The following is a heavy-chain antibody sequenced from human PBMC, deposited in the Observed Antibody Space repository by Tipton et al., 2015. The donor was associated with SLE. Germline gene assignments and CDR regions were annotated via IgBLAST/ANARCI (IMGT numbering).Heavy chain of an antibody. CDR3: ARHRRATLDY. V-gene: IGHV4-4*08. Sequence: TLSLTCTVSGGSISSYYWSWIRQPPGKGLEWIGYIYTSGSTNYNPPLKSRVTISVDTSKNQFSLKLSSVTAADTAVYYCARHRRATLDYWGQGTLVTVSS. D-gene: IGHD1-26*01. CDR2: IYTSGST. J-gene: IGHJ4*02. CDR1: GGSISSYY.